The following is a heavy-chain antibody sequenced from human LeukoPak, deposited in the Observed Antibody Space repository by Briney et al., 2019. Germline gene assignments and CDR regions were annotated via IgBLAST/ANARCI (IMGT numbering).Heavy chain of an antibody. CDR1: GGSFSGYY. Sequence: PSETLSLTCAVYGGSFSGYYWSWIRQPPGKGLEWIGEINHSGSTNYSPSLKSRVTISVDTSKNQFSLKLSSVTAADTAVYYCARLLVVQAGFDPWGQGTLVTVSS. CDR2: INHSGST. V-gene: IGHV4-34*01. D-gene: IGHD2-2*01. J-gene: IGHJ5*02. CDR3: ARLLVVQAGFDP.